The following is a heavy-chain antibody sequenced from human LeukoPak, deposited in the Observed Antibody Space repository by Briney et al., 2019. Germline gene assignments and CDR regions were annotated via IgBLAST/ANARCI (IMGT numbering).Heavy chain of an antibody. J-gene: IGHJ4*02. CDR3: AKDFFQLPQAYFDY. V-gene: IGHV3-30*02. Sequence: GGSLRLSCAASGFTFCCCGMHWVRQPPGKGLEWVAFIRNDGSDKYYADSVKGRFTISRDNSKSTVYLQMNSLRAEDTAVYYCAKDFFQLPQAYFDYWGQGSLVTVSS. D-gene: IGHD2-2*01. CDR2: IRNDGSDK. CDR1: GFTFCCCG.